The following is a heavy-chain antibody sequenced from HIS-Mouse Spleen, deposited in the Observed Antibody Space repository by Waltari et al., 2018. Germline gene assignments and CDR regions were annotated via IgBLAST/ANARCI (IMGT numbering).Heavy chain of an antibody. CDR3: AREIPYSSSWYDWYFDL. Sequence: QLQLQESGPGLVKPSEPLSLTCTVSGGSISSSRYYLGWIRQPPGKGLEWIGSIYYSGSTYYNPSLKSRVTISVDTSKNQFSLKLSSVTAADTAVYYCAREIPYSSSWYDWYFDLWGRGTLVTVSS. J-gene: IGHJ2*01. CDR1: GGSISSSRYY. V-gene: IGHV4-39*07. D-gene: IGHD6-13*01. CDR2: IYYSGST.